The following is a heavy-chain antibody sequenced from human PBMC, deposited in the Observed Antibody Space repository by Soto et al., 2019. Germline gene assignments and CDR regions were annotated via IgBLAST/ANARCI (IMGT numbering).Heavy chain of an antibody. CDR2: IYSGGST. CDR3: AREAVLLWFGELSPQGGMDV. Sequence: PGGSLRLSCAASGFTVSSNYMSWVRQAPGKGLEWVSVIYSGGSTYYADSVKGRFTISRDNSKNTLYLQMNSLRAEDTAVYYCAREAVLLWFGELSPQGGMDVWGQGTTVTVSS. J-gene: IGHJ6*02. V-gene: IGHV3-53*01. D-gene: IGHD3-10*01. CDR1: GFTVSSNY.